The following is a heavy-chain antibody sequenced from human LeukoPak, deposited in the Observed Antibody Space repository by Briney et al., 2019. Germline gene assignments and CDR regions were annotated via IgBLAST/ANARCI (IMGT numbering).Heavy chain of an antibody. CDR2: IYYSGGT. CDR1: GGSISSYY. CDR3: ARSYSSGYYYFDY. Sequence: SETLSLTCTDSGGSISSYYWSWIRQPPGKGLEWIGHIYYSGGTNYNPSLKSRVTMSIDTSKNQFSLRLTSVTAADTAVYYCARSYSSGYYYFDYWGQGTLVTASS. J-gene: IGHJ4*02. V-gene: IGHV4-59*01. D-gene: IGHD6-19*01.